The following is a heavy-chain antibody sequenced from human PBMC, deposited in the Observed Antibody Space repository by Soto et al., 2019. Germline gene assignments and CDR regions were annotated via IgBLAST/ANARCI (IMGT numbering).Heavy chain of an antibody. V-gene: IGHV3-7*01. CDR1: GFTFSSYW. J-gene: IGHJ4*02. Sequence: GGSLRLSCAASGFTFSSYWMSWVRQAPGKGLEWVANIKQDGSEKYYVDSVKGRFTISRDNAKNSLYLQMNSLRAEDTAVYYCARGPYYYDSSGYPFDHWGQGTLVTVSS. D-gene: IGHD3-22*01. CDR3: ARGPYYYDSSGYPFDH. CDR2: IKQDGSEK.